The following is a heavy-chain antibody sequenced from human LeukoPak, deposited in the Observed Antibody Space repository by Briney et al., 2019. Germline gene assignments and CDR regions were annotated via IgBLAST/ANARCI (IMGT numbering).Heavy chain of an antibody. J-gene: IGHJ4*02. D-gene: IGHD6-13*01. CDR2: ISYDGSNT. CDR1: GFTFSSYA. Sequence: PGGSLRLSCAASGFTFSSYAKHWVRQAPGKGLDWVAVISYDGSNTYYADSVKGRFTISRDNAKNSLYLQMNSLRAEDTAVYYCATTPYQQLAPKYYLGYFDYWGQGTLVTVSS. CDR3: ATTPYQQLAPKYYLGYFDY. V-gene: IGHV3-30-3*01.